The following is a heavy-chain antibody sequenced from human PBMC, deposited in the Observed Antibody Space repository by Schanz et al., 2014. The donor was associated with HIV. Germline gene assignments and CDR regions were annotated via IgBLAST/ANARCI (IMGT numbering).Heavy chain of an antibody. CDR2: IIPMYGTA. V-gene: IGHV1-69*06. J-gene: IGHJ6*02. D-gene: IGHD1-26*01. CDR1: GGSFSRSA. CDR3: ARGEVPSLGMDV. Sequence: VQLVQSGAEVKKPGSSVKVSCKVSGGSFSRSAVSWVRQAPGQGLEWMGGIIPMYGTANYARKFQGRVTMTTDTSTSTAYMELRSLRSDDTAVYYCARGEVPSLGMDVWGQGTTVTVSS.